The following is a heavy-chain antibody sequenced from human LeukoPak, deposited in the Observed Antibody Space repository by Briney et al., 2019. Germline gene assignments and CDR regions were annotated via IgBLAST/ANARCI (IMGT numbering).Heavy chain of an antibody. Sequence: GRSLRLSCAASGFTFSSYAMHWVHQAPGKGLEWVAVISYDGSNKYYADSVKGRFTISRDNSKNTLYLQMNSLRAEDTAVYYCARDPRPHDYGDYEGIDYWGQGTLVTVSS. D-gene: IGHD4-17*01. J-gene: IGHJ4*02. CDR1: GFTFSSYA. V-gene: IGHV3-30-3*01. CDR2: ISYDGSNK. CDR3: ARDPRPHDYGDYEGIDY.